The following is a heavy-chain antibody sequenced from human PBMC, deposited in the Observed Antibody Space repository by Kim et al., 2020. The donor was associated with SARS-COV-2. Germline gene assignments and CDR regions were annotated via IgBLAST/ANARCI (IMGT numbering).Heavy chain of an antibody. CDR3: ARLTVGAAADF. V-gene: IGHV3-48*03. J-gene: IGHJ4*02. D-gene: IGHD1-26*01. Sequence: YADTVEGRFTLSRENAKNSLYLQMNSLRAEDTAVYYCARLTVGAAADFWGQGTLVTVSS.